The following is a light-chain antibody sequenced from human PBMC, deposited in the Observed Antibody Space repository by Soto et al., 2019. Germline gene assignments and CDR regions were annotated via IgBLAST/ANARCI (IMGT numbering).Light chain of an antibody. CDR2: GAS. Sequence: DIQMTQSPSSLSASIGDRVTITCRASQSISSYLNWYQQKPGKAPKLLIYGASSLLSGVPSRLSGSGSGTDFTLTISSLQPEDFATYHCQQSYSTPPTFGQGTKVEIK. V-gene: IGKV1-39*01. CDR3: QQSYSTPPT. J-gene: IGKJ1*01. CDR1: QSISSY.